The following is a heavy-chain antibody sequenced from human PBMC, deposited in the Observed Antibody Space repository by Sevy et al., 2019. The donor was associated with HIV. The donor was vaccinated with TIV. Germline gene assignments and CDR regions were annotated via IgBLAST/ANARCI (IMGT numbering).Heavy chain of an antibody. CDR3: ARPTPRIAPSIAAYFDS. D-gene: IGHD6-6*01. CDR1: GFTFSSFA. J-gene: IGHJ4*01. Sequence: GGSLRLSCAASGFASGFTFSSFAMSWVRQLLGKGLEWVSTINGRGGSTYYADSVKGRFTLSRDNSNNELYLQMDRLTPEATAIYVCARPTPRIAPSIAAYFDSWGHGTLVTVSS. V-gene: IGHV3-23*01. CDR2: INGRGGST.